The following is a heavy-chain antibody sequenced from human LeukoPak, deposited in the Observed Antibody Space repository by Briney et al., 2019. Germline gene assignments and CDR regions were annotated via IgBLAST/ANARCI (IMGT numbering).Heavy chain of an antibody. D-gene: IGHD3-16*01. CDR2: INPSGGST. V-gene: IGHV1-46*01. J-gene: IGHJ6*03. CDR3: ARDSLTPXXAYMDV. CDR1: GYTFTSYY. Sequence: VKVSXXASGYTFTSYYMHWVRQAPGQGLEWMGIINPSGGSTTYAQNFQGRVTMTRDRSTSTVYMELRSLRSEDTAVYYCARDSLTPXXAYMDVWGKGTTVTVSS.